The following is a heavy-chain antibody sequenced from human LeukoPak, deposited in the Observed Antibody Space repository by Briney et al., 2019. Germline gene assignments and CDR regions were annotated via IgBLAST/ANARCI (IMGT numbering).Heavy chain of an antibody. CDR3: ARGGDSSGYYIDP. D-gene: IGHD3-22*01. V-gene: IGHV3-30*04. Sequence: GGSLRLSCAASGFTFSSYAMHWVRQAPGKGLEWVAVISYDGSNKYYADSVKGRFTISRDNSKNTLYLQMNSLRAEDTAVYYCARGGDSSGYYIDPWGQGTLVTVSS. J-gene: IGHJ5*02. CDR1: GFTFSSYA. CDR2: ISYDGSNK.